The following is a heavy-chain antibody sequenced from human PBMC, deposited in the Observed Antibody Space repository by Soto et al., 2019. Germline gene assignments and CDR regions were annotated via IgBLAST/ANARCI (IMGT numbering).Heavy chain of an antibody. CDR3: ARDGSRFDY. D-gene: IGHD6-13*01. J-gene: IGHJ4*02. V-gene: IGHV3-48*03. Sequence: GGSLRLSCAASGFTFSGYEMNWVRQAPGKGLEWVSYISNSGDTMYYADSVKGRFSISRDNAKNSLYLQMNSLRAEDTALYYCARDGSRFDYWGRGTLVTVSS. CDR2: ISNSGDTM. CDR1: GFTFSGYE.